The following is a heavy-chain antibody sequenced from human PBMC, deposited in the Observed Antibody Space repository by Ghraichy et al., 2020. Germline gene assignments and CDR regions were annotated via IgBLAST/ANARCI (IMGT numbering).Heavy chain of an antibody. V-gene: IGHV1-18*04. Sequence: ASVKVSCKASGYTFTSYGISWVRQAPGQGLEWMGWISGYNGNTNYAQKFQGRVTMTTDTSTSTAYMELRSLRSDDTAVYYCARDGLGWELHDAFDIWGQGTMVTVSS. J-gene: IGHJ3*02. CDR2: ISGYNGNT. CDR1: GYTFTSYG. CDR3: ARDGLGWELHDAFDI. D-gene: IGHD4-23*01.